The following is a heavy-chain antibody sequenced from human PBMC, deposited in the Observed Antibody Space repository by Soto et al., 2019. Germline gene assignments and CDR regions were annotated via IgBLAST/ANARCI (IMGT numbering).Heavy chain of an antibody. Sequence: EVQLVQSGAEVKKPGESLKISCKGSGYSFTSYWIGWVRQMPEKGLEWMGIIYPGDSDTRYSPSFQGQVTISADKSISTAYLHGSSLKASDTAMYYCARHGVWKEQQPTTNFDSWGQGTLVTVSS. J-gene: IGHJ4*02. CDR2: IYPGDSDT. D-gene: IGHD6-13*01. CDR3: ARHGVWKEQQPTTNFDS. V-gene: IGHV5-51*01. CDR1: GYSFTSYW.